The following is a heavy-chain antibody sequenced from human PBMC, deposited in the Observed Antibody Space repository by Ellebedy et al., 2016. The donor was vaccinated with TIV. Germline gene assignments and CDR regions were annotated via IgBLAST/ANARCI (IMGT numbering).Heavy chain of an antibody. V-gene: IGHV3-73*01. Sequence: PGGSLRLSCAVSGFSLSGSTVNWVRRTSGRGLEWVGRISTKADTYATAYAVSVKGSFIISRDDSQNTAYLQMNSLRTEDTAVYDCSISEYGDTGMAYWGQGTLVTVSS. CDR3: SISEYGDTGMAY. D-gene: IGHD4/OR15-4a*01. J-gene: IGHJ4*02. CDR2: ISTKADTYAT. CDR1: GFSLSGST.